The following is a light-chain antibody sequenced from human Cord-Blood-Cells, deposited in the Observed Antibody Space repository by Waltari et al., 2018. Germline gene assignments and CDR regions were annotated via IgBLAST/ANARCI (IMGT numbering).Light chain of an antibody. V-gene: IGKV1-5*01. CDR1: QRISRW. J-gene: IGKJ2*01. Sequence: IQMTQYPSTLSDSVGDRVTITCRASQRISRWLAWDQQKPGKAPKLLINDASSLESGVPARSGGSGSETEFTLASSSLQPDDFATYFCQQYNSYSGTFGQGTKLEIK. CDR3: QQYNSYSGT. CDR2: DAS.